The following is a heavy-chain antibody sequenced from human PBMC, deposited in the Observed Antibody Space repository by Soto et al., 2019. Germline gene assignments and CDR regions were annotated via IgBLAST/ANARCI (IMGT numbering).Heavy chain of an antibody. CDR3: AGGVGATAATFDY. Sequence: QVHLVQSGAEVKKPGASVKVSCKASGDTFTDYAIHWVRQAPRQRLEWLAWINPGNGDTQYSQKFQGRVTLTSDTSATTAYMELSSLRSEDTSVYFCAGGVGATAATFDYWGQGTLVTVSS. CDR1: GDTFTDYA. D-gene: IGHD1-26*01. V-gene: IGHV1-3*01. J-gene: IGHJ4*02. CDR2: INPGNGDT.